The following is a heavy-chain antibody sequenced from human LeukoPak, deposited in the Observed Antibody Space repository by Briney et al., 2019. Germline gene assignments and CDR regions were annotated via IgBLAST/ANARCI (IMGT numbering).Heavy chain of an antibody. V-gene: IGHV4-4*07. CDR2: IYTSGST. J-gene: IGHJ5*02. Sequence: SETPSLTCTVSGGSISSYYWSWIRQPAGKGLEWIGRIYTSGSTNYNPSLKSRVTISVDTSKNQFSLKLSSVTAADTAVYYCARHVRYCSGGSCYGINNWFDPWGQGTLVTVSS. CDR1: GGSISSYY. D-gene: IGHD2-15*01. CDR3: ARHVRYCSGGSCYGINNWFDP.